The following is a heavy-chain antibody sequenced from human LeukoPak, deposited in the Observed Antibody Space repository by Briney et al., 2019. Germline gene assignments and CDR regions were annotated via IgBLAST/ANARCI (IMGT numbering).Heavy chain of an antibody. CDR1: GGSISSSTYY. D-gene: IGHD1-1*01. V-gene: IGHV4-39*07. J-gene: IGHJ4*02. CDR3: ARVDIWETGLPFDY. Sequence: SETLSLTCTVSGGSISSSTYYWGWIRQPPGKGLEWIGSIYYSGSTNYNPSLKSRVTISVDTSKNQFSLKLSSVTAADTAVYYCARVDIWETGLPFDYWGQGTLVTVSS. CDR2: IYYSGST.